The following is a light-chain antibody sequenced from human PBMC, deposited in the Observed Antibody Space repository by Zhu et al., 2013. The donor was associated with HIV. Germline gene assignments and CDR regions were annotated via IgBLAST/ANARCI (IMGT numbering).Light chain of an antibody. CDR3: QQYGSSPYS. J-gene: IGKJ2*03. V-gene: IGKV3-20*01. CDR2: GAS. CDR1: QSVSSN. Sequence: EIVLTQSPGTLSLSPGERATLSCRASQSVSSNLAWYQQKPGQAPRLLIYGASSRATDIPDRFSGSGSGTDFTLTISRLEPEDFAVYYCQQYGSSPYSFGQGTKLEIK.